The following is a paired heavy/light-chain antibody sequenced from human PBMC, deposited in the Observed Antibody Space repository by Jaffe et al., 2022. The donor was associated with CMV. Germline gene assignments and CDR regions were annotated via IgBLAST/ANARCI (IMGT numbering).Light chain of an antibody. CDR2: DVS. Sequence: QSALTQPASVSGSPGQSITISCTGTSSDVGDYNFVSWYQQHPGKAPKLMIYDVSNRPSGVSNRFSGSKSGNTASLTISGLQADDEADYYCNSYTSSSTLGVIFGGGTRLTVL. CDR3: NSYTSSSTLGVI. V-gene: IGLV2-14*03. J-gene: IGLJ2*01. CDR1: SSDVGDYNF.
Heavy chain of an antibody. Sequence: EVQLVQSGAEVKKPGESLKISCKGSGYSFTNYWIGWVRQMPGKGLEWMGVISAGDSDTRYSPSFQGQVTISADKSISTAYLQWSSLKASDTAMYYCARQVRPMPYYYYYGMDVWGQGTTVTVSS. CDR1: GYSFTNYW. CDR2: ISAGDSDT. V-gene: IGHV5-51*01. D-gene: IGHD2-2*01. J-gene: IGHJ6*02. CDR3: ARQVRPMPYYYYYGMDV.